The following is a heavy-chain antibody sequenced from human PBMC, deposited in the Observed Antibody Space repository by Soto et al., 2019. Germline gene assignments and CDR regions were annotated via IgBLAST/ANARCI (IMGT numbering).Heavy chain of an antibody. CDR2: INSFSGDT. Sequence: QVQLVQSGAAVKKPGASVKVSCKASGYTFTHYGITWVRQAPGQGLEWMGWINSFSGDTNYPQKLQCRLTMTTDTFTYTVYMELRNPRSDDTAVDYCARDLHSGGKYWYFDIWGRGTLVTVSS. J-gene: IGHJ2*01. CDR1: GYTFTHYG. CDR3: ARDLHSGGKYWYFDI. D-gene: IGHD2-15*01. V-gene: IGHV1-18*01.